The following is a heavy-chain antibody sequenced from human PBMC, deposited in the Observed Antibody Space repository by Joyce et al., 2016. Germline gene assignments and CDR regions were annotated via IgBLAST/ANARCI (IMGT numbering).Heavy chain of an antibody. CDR2: ISYAGTNK. CDR3: ARGAGTTGDAIDI. V-gene: IGHV3-30*14. CDR1: EYTFTRYA. D-gene: IGHD1-1*01. J-gene: IGHJ3*02. Sequence: QVHLVESGGGVVQPGRSLRLSCAASEYTFTRYAIHWIRQAPSKGLEWVARISYAGTNKYQVDAVKGRFTISRDSSKNTVFLQLNSLRPNDTGLYYCARGAGTTGDAIDIWGQGTLVSVSS.